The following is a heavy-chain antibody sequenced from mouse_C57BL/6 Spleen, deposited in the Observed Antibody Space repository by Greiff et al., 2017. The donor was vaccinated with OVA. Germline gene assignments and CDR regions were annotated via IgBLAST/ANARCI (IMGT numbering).Heavy chain of an antibody. V-gene: IGHV5-9*01. D-gene: IGHD4-1*01. CDR2: ISGGGGNT. J-gene: IGHJ3*01. CDR1: GFTFSSYT. Sequence: EVKLMESGGGLVKPGGSLKLSCAASGFTFSSYTMSWVRQTPEKRLEWVATISGGGGNTYYPDSVKGRFTISRDNAKNTLYLQMSSLRSEDTALYYCARHGWDVGFAYWGQGTLVTVSA. CDR3: ARHGWDVGFAY.